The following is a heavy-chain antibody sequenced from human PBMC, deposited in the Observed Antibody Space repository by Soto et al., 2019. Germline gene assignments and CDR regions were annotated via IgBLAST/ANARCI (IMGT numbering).Heavy chain of an antibody. CDR2: VYFTGTT. J-gene: IGHJ5*02. CDR3: ARHYRSHITIFGVVILNWFDP. D-gene: IGHD3-3*01. V-gene: IGHV4-39*01. Sequence: PSETLSLTCTVSGGSISNGNAYWGWIRQSPGKGLEWIGSVYFTGTTHYNPSLKSRVTISVDTSKNQFSLKLSSVTAADTAVYYCARHYRSHITIFGVVILNWFDPWGQGTLVTVSS. CDR1: GGSISNGNAY.